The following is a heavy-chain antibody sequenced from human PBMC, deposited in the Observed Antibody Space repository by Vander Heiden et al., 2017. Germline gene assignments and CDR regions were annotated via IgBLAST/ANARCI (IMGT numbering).Heavy chain of an antibody. CDR1: GFTCSTYA. CDR2: ISGSGGTT. Sequence: EVQLLESGGGLVQPGGSLGLCGAAYGFTCSTYAMTWVSQAPGKGLQWVSSISGSGGTTYYADSVKGRFTISRDNSKNTLYVQMNSLRAEDTAMYYCAKEWAGDPLWWGQGTLVTVSS. CDR3: AKEWAGDPLW. D-gene: IGHD7-27*01. V-gene: IGHV3-23*01. J-gene: IGHJ4*02.